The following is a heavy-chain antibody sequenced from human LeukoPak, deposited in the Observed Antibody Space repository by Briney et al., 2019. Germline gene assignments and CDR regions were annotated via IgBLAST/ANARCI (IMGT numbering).Heavy chain of an antibody. D-gene: IGHD2-8*01. CDR2: IYYSGGT. Sequence: SQTLSLTCTVSGGSISSGGYYWSWIRQHPGKGLEWIGYIYYSGGTYYNPSLKSRVTISVDTSKNQFSLKLSSVTAADTAVYYCARGSNYVCTNGVCYPFGMDVWGQGTTVTVSS. J-gene: IGHJ6*02. V-gene: IGHV4-31*03. CDR1: GGSISSGGYY. CDR3: ARGSNYVCTNGVCYPFGMDV.